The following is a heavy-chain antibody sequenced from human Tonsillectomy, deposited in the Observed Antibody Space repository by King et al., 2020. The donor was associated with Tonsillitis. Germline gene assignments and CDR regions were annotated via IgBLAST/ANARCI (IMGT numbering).Heavy chain of an antibody. CDR3: ARGLQLWYYFDY. Sequence: VQLVESGGGLVKPGGSLRLSCAASGFTFSSYSMNWVRQAPGKGLEWVSSISSSSSYIYYADSVKGRFTISRDNAKNPLYLQMNSLRAEDTAVYYCARGLQLWYYFDYWGQGTLVTVSS. J-gene: IGHJ4*02. CDR2: ISSSSSYI. V-gene: IGHV3-21*01. D-gene: IGHD5-18*01. CDR1: GFTFSSYS.